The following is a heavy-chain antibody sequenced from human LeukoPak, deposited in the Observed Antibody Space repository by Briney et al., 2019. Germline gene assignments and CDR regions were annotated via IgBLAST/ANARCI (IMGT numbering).Heavy chain of an antibody. Sequence: VGSLRLSCAASGFTFSSYAMSWVRQAPGKGLEWVSSISSSSSYIYYADSVKGRFTISRDNAKNSLYLQMNSLRAEDTAVYYCARGDYYDSSGYYNYWGQGTLVTVSS. CDR3: ARGDYYDSSGYYNY. J-gene: IGHJ4*02. V-gene: IGHV3-21*01. CDR2: ISSSSSYI. CDR1: GFTFSSYA. D-gene: IGHD3-22*01.